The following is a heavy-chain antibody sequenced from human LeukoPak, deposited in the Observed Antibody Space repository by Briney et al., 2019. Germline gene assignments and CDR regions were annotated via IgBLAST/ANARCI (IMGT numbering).Heavy chain of an antibody. D-gene: IGHD6-13*01. V-gene: IGHV4-34*01. CDR1: DGSFSNYH. CDR2: INYSGAT. J-gene: IGHJ6*03. Sequence: SETLSLTCAVYDGSFSNYHWSWIRQPPGKGLEWIGEINYSGATTYNPSLKSRVTISVDTSKNQFSLKLSSVTAADTAVYYCASWFEQQLEDYMDVWGKGTTVTVSS. CDR3: ASWFEQQLEDYMDV.